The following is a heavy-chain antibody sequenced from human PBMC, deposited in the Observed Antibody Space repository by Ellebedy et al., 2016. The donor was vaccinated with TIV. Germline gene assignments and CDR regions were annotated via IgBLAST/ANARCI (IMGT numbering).Heavy chain of an antibody. Sequence: SQTLSLTCAVYGGSFSGYYWSWIRQPPGKGLEWIGEINHSGSTNYSPSLKSRVTISVDTSKNQFSLKLSSVTAADTAVYYCATSYRSSPPGFDYWGQGTLVTVSS. CDR1: GGSFSGYY. J-gene: IGHJ4*02. CDR2: INHSGST. CDR3: ATSYRSSPPGFDY. D-gene: IGHD6-6*01. V-gene: IGHV4-34*01.